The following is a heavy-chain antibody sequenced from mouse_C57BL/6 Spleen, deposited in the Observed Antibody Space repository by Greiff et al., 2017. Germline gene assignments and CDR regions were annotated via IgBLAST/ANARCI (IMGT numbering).Heavy chain of an antibody. CDR3: ARQAFYSRYWYFDV. CDR2: IYPGSGST. D-gene: IGHD2-12*01. V-gene: IGHV1-55*01. J-gene: IGHJ1*03. CDR1: GYTFTSYW. Sequence: VQLQQPGAELVKPGASVKMSCKASGYTFTSYWITWVKQRPGQGLEWIGDIYPGSGSTNYNEKFKSKATLTVDTSSSTAYMQLSSLTSEDSAVYYCARQAFYSRYWYFDVWGTGTTVTVSS.